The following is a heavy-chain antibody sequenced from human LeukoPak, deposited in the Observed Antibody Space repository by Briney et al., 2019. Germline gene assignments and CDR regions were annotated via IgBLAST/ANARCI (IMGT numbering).Heavy chain of an antibody. V-gene: IGHV3-21*01. D-gene: IGHD6-13*01. Sequence: GGSLRLSCAASGFTFSSYSMNWVRQAPGKGLEWVSSISSSGRYTYYSDSVKGRFAISRGNAKNSLYLQMNSLRAEDTAVYYCARVAEAAAFDYWGQGTLVTVSS. CDR2: ISSSGRYT. J-gene: IGHJ4*02. CDR1: GFTFSSYS. CDR3: ARVAEAAAFDY.